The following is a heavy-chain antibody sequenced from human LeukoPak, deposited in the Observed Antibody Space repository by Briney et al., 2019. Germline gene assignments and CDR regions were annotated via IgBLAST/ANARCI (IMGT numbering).Heavy chain of an antibody. J-gene: IGHJ5*01. CDR1: GFTFSSYS. Sequence: GGSLRLSCAASGFTFSSYSMNWVRQAPGKGLEWVSSISSSSSYIYYADSVKGRFTISRDNAKNSLYLQMNSLRAEDTALYYCARKTSSGPFDSWGQGTLVTVSS. V-gene: IGHV3-21*04. CDR2: ISSSSSYI. D-gene: IGHD3-22*01. CDR3: ARKTSSGPFDS.